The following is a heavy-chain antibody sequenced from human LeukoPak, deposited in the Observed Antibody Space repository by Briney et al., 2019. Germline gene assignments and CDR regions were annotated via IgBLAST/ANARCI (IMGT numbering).Heavy chain of an antibody. CDR1: GGSISSGDYY. CDR2: IYYSGST. Sequence: PSQTLSLTCTVSGGSISSGDYYWSWLRQPPGKGLEWIGYIYYSGSTYYNPSLKSRVTISVDTSKNQFSLKLSSVTAADTAVYYCAGGGSGSYYVGPFDYWGQGTLVTVSS. CDR3: AGGGSGSYYVGPFDY. J-gene: IGHJ4*02. V-gene: IGHV4-30-4*08. D-gene: IGHD1-26*01.